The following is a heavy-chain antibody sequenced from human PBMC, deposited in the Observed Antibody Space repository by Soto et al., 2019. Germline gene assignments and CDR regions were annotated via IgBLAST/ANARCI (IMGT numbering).Heavy chain of an antibody. J-gene: IGHJ4*02. CDR3: ARGGGRGSEGIMFAD. CDR2: IIPILGIA. V-gene: IGHV1-69*02. CDR1: GGTFSSYT. D-gene: IGHD3-10*02. Sequence: QVQLVQSGAEVKKPGSSVKVSCKASGGTFSSYTISWVRQAPGQGLEWMGRIIPILGIANYAQKFQGRVTITADKSTSTAYMELSSLRSEDTVVYYCARGGGRGSEGIMFADWGQGPLVTVSS.